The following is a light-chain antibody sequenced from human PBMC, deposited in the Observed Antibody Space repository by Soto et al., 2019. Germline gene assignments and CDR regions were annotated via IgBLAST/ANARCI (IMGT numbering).Light chain of an antibody. J-gene: IGLJ1*01. Sequence: QSALTQPRSVSGSLGQSVTISCTGTSGDVGDYNYVSWYQKQSGQAPKLMIYDVIKRPSGVPDRFSGSKSGNTASLTISGLQAEDEAEYYCCSYGGNYTPYVFGTGTKLTVL. CDR1: SGDVGDYNY. V-gene: IGLV2-11*01. CDR2: DVI. CDR3: CSYGGNYTPYV.